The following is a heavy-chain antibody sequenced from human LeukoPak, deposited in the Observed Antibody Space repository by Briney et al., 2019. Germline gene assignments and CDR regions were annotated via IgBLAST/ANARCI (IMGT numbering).Heavy chain of an antibody. CDR1: GGSISSSSYY. D-gene: IGHD3-22*01. CDR2: IYYSGST. Sequence: PSETLSLTCTVSGGSISSSSYYWGCIRQPPGKGLEWIGSIYYSGSTYYNPSLYSRVTVSVDTSKNQFSLKLSSVTAADTAVYYCARQQYYYDSSGYRAPGRWYFDLWGRGTLVTVSS. CDR3: ARQQYYYDSSGYRAPGRWYFDL. J-gene: IGHJ2*01. V-gene: IGHV4-39*01.